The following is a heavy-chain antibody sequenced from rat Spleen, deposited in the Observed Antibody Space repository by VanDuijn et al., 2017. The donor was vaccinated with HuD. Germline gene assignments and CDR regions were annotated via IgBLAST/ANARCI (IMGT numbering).Heavy chain of an antibody. CDR3: ARWKYTTDWFTY. V-gene: IGHV2-13*01. Sequence: QVQLKESGPGLVQPSQTLSLTCTVSGFSLISYAVNWVRQPPGKGLEWMGGIWGDGSTNYNSGLKSRLSISWDTAKSQVFLKMNSLQTEDTAMYFCARWKYTTDWFTYWGQGTLVTVSS. CDR1: GFSLISYA. CDR2: IWGDGST. D-gene: IGHD1-6*01. J-gene: IGHJ3*01.